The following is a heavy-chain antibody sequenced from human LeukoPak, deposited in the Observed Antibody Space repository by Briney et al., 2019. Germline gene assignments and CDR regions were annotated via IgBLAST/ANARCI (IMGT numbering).Heavy chain of an antibody. CDR1: GFTLSSFS. J-gene: IGHJ3*02. CDR2: ISSSGSNI. D-gene: IGHD2-2*01. Sequence: GGSLILSCAASGFTLSSFSMNWVRQAPGKGLEWVSYISSSGSNIKYADSVKGRFTISRGHAKNSVYLQMNSLRAEDTAVYYCARDIKGQYQDAFDIWGQGTMVTVSS. V-gene: IGHV3-48*04. CDR3: ARDIKGQYQDAFDI.